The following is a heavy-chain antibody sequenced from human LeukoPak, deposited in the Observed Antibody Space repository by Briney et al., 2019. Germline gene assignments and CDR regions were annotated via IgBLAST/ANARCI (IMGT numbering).Heavy chain of an antibody. J-gene: IGHJ4*02. CDR3: ASEGMVRRFDY. D-gene: IGHD3-10*01. CDR1: GGSISSGSYY. CDR2: IYHSGST. Sequence: PSQTLSLTCTVSGGSISSGSYYWSWIRQPAGKGLEWIGEIYHSGSTNYNPSLKSRVTISVDKSKNQFSLKLSSVTAADTAVYYCASEGMVRRFDYWGQGTLVTVSS. V-gene: IGHV4-61*09.